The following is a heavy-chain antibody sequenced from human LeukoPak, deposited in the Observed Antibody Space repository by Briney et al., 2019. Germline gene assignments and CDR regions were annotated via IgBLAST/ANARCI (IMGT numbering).Heavy chain of an antibody. Sequence: GGSLRLSCAASGFTFSDYYMSWIRQAPGKGLEWVSYVSSSGSTVYYADSVKGRFTISRDNAKNSLYLQMNSLRAEDTAVYYCARSGREGNYRGTYWGQGTLVTVSS. CDR3: ARSGREGNYRGTY. V-gene: IGHV3-11*04. D-gene: IGHD4-11*01. CDR2: VSSSGSTV. CDR1: GFTFSDYY. J-gene: IGHJ4*02.